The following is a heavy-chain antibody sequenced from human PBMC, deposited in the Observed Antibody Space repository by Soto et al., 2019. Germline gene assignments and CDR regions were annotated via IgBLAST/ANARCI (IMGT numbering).Heavy chain of an antibody. Sequence: QVQLVESGGGVVQPGRSLRLSCAASGFTFSSYGMHWVRQAPGKGLEWVAVISYDGSNKYYADSVKGRFTISRDNSKNTLYLQMNSLRAEDTAVYYCAKDLFVRYDSSGYIQQYYGMDVWGQGTTVTVSS. D-gene: IGHD3-22*01. CDR2: ISYDGSNK. CDR1: GFTFSSYG. J-gene: IGHJ6*02. CDR3: AKDLFVRYDSSGYIQQYYGMDV. V-gene: IGHV3-30*18.